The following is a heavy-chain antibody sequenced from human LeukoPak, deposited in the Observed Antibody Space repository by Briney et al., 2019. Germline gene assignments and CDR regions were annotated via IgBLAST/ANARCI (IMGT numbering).Heavy chain of an antibody. J-gene: IGHJ6*03. CDR1: GYTFSDYY. Sequence: ASVKVSCKTSGYTFSDYYIHWIRQAPGQGLEWVGWINPNSGDTDYAQKFQGRVTVTRDTSTSTAYMELGRLRSDDTAVYYCATGLPITMVRGVPSYYYYYMDVWGKGTTVTISS. CDR2: INPNSGDT. D-gene: IGHD3-10*01. CDR3: ATGLPITMVRGVPSYYYYYMDV. V-gene: IGHV1-2*02.